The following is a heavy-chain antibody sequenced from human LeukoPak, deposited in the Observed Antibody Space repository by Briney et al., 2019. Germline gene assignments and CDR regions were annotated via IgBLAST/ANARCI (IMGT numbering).Heavy chain of an antibody. CDR1: GFTFSSSS. D-gene: IGHD5-18*01. CDR3: ARHLSGITGYTYGRGIDY. J-gene: IGHJ4*02. CDR2: ISSTSSAI. Sequence: GGSLRLSCAASGFTFSSSSMNWVRQAPGKGLEWISYISSTSSAIYYADSVKGRFTISRDTAQNSLYLQMNSLRADDTAVYYCARHLSGITGYTYGRGIDYWGQGTLVTVSS. V-gene: IGHV3-48*01.